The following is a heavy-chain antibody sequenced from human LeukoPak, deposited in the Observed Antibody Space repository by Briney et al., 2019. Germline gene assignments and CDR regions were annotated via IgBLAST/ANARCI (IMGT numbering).Heavy chain of an antibody. CDR3: ARDQEGFDY. V-gene: IGHV1-46*01. Sequence: SVXXXXKASXXTFXNXYLHXVRQAPGQGLEWMGMIYPRDGSTSYAQNFQGRVTVTRDTSTTTVHMELRGLRSEDTAVYYCARDQEGFDYWGQGTVVTVSS. CDR2: IYPRDGST. CDR1: XXTFXNXY. J-gene: IGHJ4*02.